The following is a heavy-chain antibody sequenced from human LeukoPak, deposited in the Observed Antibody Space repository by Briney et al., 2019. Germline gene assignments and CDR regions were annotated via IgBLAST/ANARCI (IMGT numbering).Heavy chain of an antibody. D-gene: IGHD5-12*01. J-gene: IGHJ4*02. CDR2: IYHSGST. CDR3: ARYVYSSGPGDY. Sequence: SETLSLTCAVYGGSFSGYYWSWIRQTPGKGLEWIGSIYHSGSTYYNPSLKSRVTISVDTSKNQVSLKLTSVTAADTAVYYCARYVYSSGPGDYWGQGTLVTVSS. V-gene: IGHV4-34*01. CDR1: GGSFSGYY.